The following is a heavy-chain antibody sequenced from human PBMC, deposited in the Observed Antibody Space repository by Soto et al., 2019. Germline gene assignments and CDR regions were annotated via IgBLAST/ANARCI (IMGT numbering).Heavy chain of an antibody. J-gene: IGHJ5*02. Sequence: PSETLSLTCTVSGGSLSSGDYYWSWIRQPPGKGLEWIGEISHSGSTNYNPSLKSRVAISVDTSKNQFSLKLNSVTAADTAVYYCARGLLTSGSYSWFDPWGQGTLVTVSS. CDR1: GGSLSSGDYY. CDR2: ISHSGST. D-gene: IGHD3-10*01. V-gene: IGHV4-34*01. CDR3: ARGLLTSGSYSWFDP.